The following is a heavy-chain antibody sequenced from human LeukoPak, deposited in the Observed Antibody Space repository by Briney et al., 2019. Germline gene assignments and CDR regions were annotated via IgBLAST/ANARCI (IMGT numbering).Heavy chain of an antibody. J-gene: IGHJ4*02. V-gene: IGHV3-23*01. D-gene: IGHD1-26*01. Sequence: TGGSLRLSRAASGFTFSSYAMSWVRQAPGKGLEWVSAISGSGGSTYYADSVKGRFTISRDNSKNTLYLQMNSLRAEDTAVYYCAKGTSSIVGAPTGYWGQGTLVTVSS. CDR1: GFTFSSYA. CDR2: ISGSGGST. CDR3: AKGTSSIVGAPTGY.